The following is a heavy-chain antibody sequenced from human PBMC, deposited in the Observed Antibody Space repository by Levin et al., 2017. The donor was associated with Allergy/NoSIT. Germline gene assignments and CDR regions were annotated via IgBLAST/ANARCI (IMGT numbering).Heavy chain of an antibody. CDR3: ARGMGVVVAAISTHDGMDV. V-gene: IGHV4-34*01. J-gene: IGHJ6*02. Sequence: SQTLSLTCAVYGGSFSGYYWSWIRQPPGKGLEWIGEINHSGSTNYNPSLKSRVTISVDTSKNQFSLKLSSVTAADTAVYYCARGMGVVVAAISTHDGMDVWGQGTTVTVSS. CDR2: INHSGST. D-gene: IGHD2-15*01. CDR1: GGSFSGYY.